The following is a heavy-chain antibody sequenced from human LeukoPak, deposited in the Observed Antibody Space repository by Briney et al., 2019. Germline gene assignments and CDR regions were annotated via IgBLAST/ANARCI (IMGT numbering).Heavy chain of an antibody. CDR2: ISGSDDST. V-gene: IGHV3-23*01. CDR1: GFTFSSYT. D-gene: IGHD6-13*01. CDR3: AKAGHSSSWAWADY. J-gene: IGHJ4*02. Sequence: PGGSLRLSCAASGFTFSSYTMSWVRQAPGKGLEWVSVISGSDDSTYYAESVKGRFTISRDNSKNTLFLQMNSLRAEDTALYYCAKAGHSSSWAWADYWGQGTLVTVSS.